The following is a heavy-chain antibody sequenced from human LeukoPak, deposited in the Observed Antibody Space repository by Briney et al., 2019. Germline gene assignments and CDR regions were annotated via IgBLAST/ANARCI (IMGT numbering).Heavy chain of an antibody. J-gene: IGHJ4*02. CDR2: INHGGST. CDR3: ARHINWVWSYPNNHYWFDY. V-gene: IGHV4-34*01. D-gene: IGHD4/OR15-4a*01. CDR1: GGSFSGYY. Sequence: PSETLSLTCAVYGGSFSGYYWSWIRQPPGKGLEWIGEINHGGSTNYNPSLRSRVTISVDTSKNQFSLKLSSVTAADTAVYYCARHINWVWSYPNNHYWFDYWGQGTLVTVSS.